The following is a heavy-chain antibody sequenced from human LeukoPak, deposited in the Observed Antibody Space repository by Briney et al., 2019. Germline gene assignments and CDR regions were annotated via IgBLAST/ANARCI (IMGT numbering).Heavy chain of an antibody. Sequence: GGSLRLSCAASGFTFSDYYMSWIRQAPGKGLEWVSSISSSSSYIYYADSVKGRFTISRDNAKNSLYLQMNSLRAEDTAVYYCARVSWVTGTTENWFDPWGQGTLVTVSS. CDR2: ISSSSSYI. V-gene: IGHV3-11*06. CDR3: ARVSWVTGTTENWFDP. J-gene: IGHJ5*02. D-gene: IGHD1-7*01. CDR1: GFTFSDYY.